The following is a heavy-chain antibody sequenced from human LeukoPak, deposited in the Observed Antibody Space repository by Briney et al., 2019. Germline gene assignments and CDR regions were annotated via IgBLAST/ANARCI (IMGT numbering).Heavy chain of an antibody. V-gene: IGHV3-23*01. CDR2: TYGDGQST. Sequence: GGSLRLSCAASGFTFRTYSMTWVRQAPGKGLEWVSSTYGDGQSTFYADSVKGRFTISRDNSRNILFLQMNSLRAEDTAIYYCAKDRVPGGRWSIDYWGQGVLVTVSS. J-gene: IGHJ4*02. CDR1: GFTFRTYS. D-gene: IGHD2-15*01. CDR3: AKDRVPGGRWSIDY.